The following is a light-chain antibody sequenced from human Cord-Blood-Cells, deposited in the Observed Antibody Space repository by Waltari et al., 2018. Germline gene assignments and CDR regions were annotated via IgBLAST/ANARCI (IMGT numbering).Light chain of an antibody. CDR2: AAS. Sequence: DIQMTQSPSSLSASVGDRVTITCRASQSISSYLNWYQQKPGKAPKLLIYAASSLQSGVPSRVSDSGSGTDFTLTISSLQPADFATYYCQRSYSTPYTFGQGTELEIK. CDR1: QSISSY. V-gene: IGKV1-39*01. CDR3: QRSYSTPYT. J-gene: IGKJ2*01.